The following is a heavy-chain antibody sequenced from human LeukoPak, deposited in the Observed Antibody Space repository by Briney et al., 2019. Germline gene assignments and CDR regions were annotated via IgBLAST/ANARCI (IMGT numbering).Heavy chain of an antibody. CDR3: AAVIDY. CDR1: GFTFSNYA. Sequence: GGSLRLSCAASGFTFSNYAMRWVRQAPGKGLEWVSGISGSGDSTYYADSVKGRFTISRDNAKNSVFLQMNSLRAEDTAVYYCAAVIDYWGQGTLVTVSS. J-gene: IGHJ4*02. V-gene: IGHV3-23*01. CDR2: ISGSGDST.